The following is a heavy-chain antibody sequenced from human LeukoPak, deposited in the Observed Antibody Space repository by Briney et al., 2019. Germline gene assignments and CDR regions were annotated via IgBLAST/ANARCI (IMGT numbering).Heavy chain of an antibody. CDR2: IRYDGGNK. D-gene: IGHD4-23*01. V-gene: IGHV3-30*02. CDR1: GFTFSSYG. Sequence: GGSLRLSCAASGFTFSSYGMHWVRQAPGKGLEWVAFIRYDGGNKYYADSVKGRFSISRDNSKNTLYLQMNSLRAEDTAVYYCAKEDYGGNSVNWGQGALVTVSS. CDR3: AKEDYGGNSVN. J-gene: IGHJ4*02.